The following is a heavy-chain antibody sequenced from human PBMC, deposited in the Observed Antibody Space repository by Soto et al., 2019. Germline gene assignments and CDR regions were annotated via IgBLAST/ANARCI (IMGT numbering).Heavy chain of an antibody. CDR1: GFTFSDYS. CDR2: VSANAGTK. D-gene: IGHD3-16*01. J-gene: IGHJ4*02. V-gene: IGHV3-23*01. Sequence: PGGSLRLSSEASGFTFSDYSLNWVRQAPGKGLEWVSHVSANAGTKYHTDSVKGRFTISRDNSRNTVYLQMNSLRADDTAVYYCAKDRLAGGFDYWGQGTLVTVSS. CDR3: AKDRLAGGFDY.